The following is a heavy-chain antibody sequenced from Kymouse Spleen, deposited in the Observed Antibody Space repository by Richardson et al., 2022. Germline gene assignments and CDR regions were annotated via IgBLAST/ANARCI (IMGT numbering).Heavy chain of an antibody. V-gene: IGHV3-33*01. Sequence: QVQLVESGGGVVQPGRSLRLSCAASGFTFSSYGMHWVRQAPGKGLEWVAVIWYDGSNKYYADSVKGRFTISRDNSKNTLYLQMNSLRAEDTAVYYCAREGDYSVIAARPYFDYWGQGTLVTVSS. CDR2: IWYDGSNK. CDR3: AREGDYSVIAARPYFDY. CDR1: GFTFSSYG. D-gene: IGHD6-6*01. J-gene: IGHJ4*02.